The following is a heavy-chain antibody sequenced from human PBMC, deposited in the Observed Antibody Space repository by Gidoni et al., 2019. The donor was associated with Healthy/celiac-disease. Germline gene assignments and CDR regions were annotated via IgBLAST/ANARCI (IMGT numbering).Heavy chain of an antibody. Sequence: EVQLVETGGGLIQPGGSLRLSCAASGFTVSSNYMSWVRQAPGKGLEWVSVIYSCGSTYYADSVKGRFTISRDNSKNTLYLQMNSLRAEDTAVYYCARELTRTGTTYNWFDPWGQGTLVTVSS. CDR1: GFTVSSNY. D-gene: IGHD1-1*01. CDR3: ARELTRTGTTYNWFDP. V-gene: IGHV3-53*02. CDR2: IYSCGST. J-gene: IGHJ5*02.